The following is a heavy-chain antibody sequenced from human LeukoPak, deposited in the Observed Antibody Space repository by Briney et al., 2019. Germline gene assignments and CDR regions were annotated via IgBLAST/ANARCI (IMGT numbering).Heavy chain of an antibody. CDR2: IYSGGST. J-gene: IGHJ4*02. V-gene: IGHV3-66*04. Sequence: GGSPRLSCAASGFTVSSNYMSWVRQAPGKGLEWGSVIYSGGSTYYADSVKGRFTISRDNSKNTLYLQMNSLRAEDTAVYYCARPYYYDSSGLTDTFDYWGQGTLVTVSS. CDR1: GFTVSSNY. CDR3: ARPYYYDSSGLTDTFDY. D-gene: IGHD3-22*01.